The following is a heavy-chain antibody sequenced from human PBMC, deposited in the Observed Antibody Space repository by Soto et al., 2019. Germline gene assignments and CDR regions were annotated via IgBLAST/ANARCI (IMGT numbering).Heavy chain of an antibody. CDR3: ARLFSTMINAFDI. CDR2: IYYSGST. J-gene: IGHJ3*02. Sequence: SETLSLTCTVSGGSISSSSYYWGWIRQPPGKGLEWIGSIYYSGSTYYNPSLKSRVTISVDTSKNQFSLKLSSVTAADTAVYYCARLFSTMINAFDIWGQGTMVTVSS. D-gene: IGHD3-22*01. CDR1: GGSISSSSYY. V-gene: IGHV4-39*01.